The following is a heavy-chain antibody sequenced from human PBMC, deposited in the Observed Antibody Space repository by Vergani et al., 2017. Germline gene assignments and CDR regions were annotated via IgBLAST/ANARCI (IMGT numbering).Heavy chain of an antibody. Sequence: EVQLLESGGGLVQPGGSLRLSCAASGFTFSSYSMNWVRQAPGKGLEWVSSISSSSSYIYYADSVKGRFTISRDNAKNSLYLQMNSLRAEDTAVYYCARGLVYYYGSGSYQFDYWGQGTLVTVSS. J-gene: IGHJ4*02. D-gene: IGHD3-10*01. CDR2: ISSSSSYI. CDR3: ARGLVYYYGSGSYQFDY. CDR1: GFTFSSYS. V-gene: IGHV3-21*01.